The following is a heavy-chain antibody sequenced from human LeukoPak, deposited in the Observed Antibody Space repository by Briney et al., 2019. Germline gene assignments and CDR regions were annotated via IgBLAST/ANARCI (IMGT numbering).Heavy chain of an antibody. CDR1: GFTFSSYW. V-gene: IGHV3-7*01. Sequence: GGSLRLSCAASGFTFSSYWMSWVRQAPGKGLEWVANIKQDGSEKYYVDSVKGRFTISRDNAKNSLYLQMNSLRAEDTAVYYCARQPAYDSGDYFDYWGQGTLVTVSS. D-gene: IGHD3-3*01. CDR2: IKQDGSEK. CDR3: ARQPAYDSGDYFDY. J-gene: IGHJ4*02.